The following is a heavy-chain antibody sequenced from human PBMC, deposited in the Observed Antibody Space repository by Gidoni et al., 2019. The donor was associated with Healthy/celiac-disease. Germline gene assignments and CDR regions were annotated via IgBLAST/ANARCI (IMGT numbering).Heavy chain of an antibody. CDR3: ARDQYRVARAFDI. D-gene: IGHD5-12*01. J-gene: IGHJ3*02. Sequence: EVQLVESGGGLVQPGGSLRLSCAASGFTVSSNYMSWVRQAPGKGLEWVSVIYSGGSTYYADSVKGRFTISRDNSKNTLYLQMNSLRAEDTAVYYCARDQYRVARAFDIWGQGTMVTVSS. CDR1: GFTVSSNY. CDR2: IYSGGST. V-gene: IGHV3-66*01.